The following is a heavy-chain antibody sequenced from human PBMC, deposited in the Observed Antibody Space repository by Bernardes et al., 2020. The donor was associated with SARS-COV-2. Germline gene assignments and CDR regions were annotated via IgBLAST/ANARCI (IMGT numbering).Heavy chain of an antibody. J-gene: IGHJ4*02. CDR1: GFNFNNYA. V-gene: IGHV3-23*01. CDR3: AKDYMEGGATQLFDY. CDR2: INAVGGT. D-gene: IGHD3-16*01. Sequence: GGSLRLSCAASGFNFNNYAMSWVRKVRGRGLEWVSGINAVGGTYYADSVKGRFTISTDNSKQMLFLQMNSLRAEDTAIYYCAKDYMEGGATQLFDYWGQGTLVTVSS.